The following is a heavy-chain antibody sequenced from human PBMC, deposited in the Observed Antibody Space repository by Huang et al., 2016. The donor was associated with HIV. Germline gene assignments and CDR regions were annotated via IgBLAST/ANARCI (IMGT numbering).Heavy chain of an antibody. D-gene: IGHD3-10*01. Sequence: SCVASGFTFTNYAMNWVRQAPGKGLEWVSAIGSSSSYIYYADSVKGRFTISRDDAKNSLYLQMNSRRAEDTAVYYCARPQGDKVRGIIRSYYYYYGMDVWGRGTTVTVSS. CDR1: GFTFTNYA. CDR3: ARPQGDKVRGIIRSYYYYYGMDV. J-gene: IGHJ6*02. V-gene: IGHV3-21*06. CDR2: IGSSSSYI.